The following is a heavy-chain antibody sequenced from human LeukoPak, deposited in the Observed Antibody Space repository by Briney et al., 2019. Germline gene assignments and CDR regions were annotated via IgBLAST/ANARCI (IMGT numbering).Heavy chain of an antibody. J-gene: IGHJ3*02. CDR3: AGAVSVSDSVDAFDI. Sequence: SETLSLTCTVSGGSISSYYWSWIRQPPGKGLEWIGYIYYSGSTNYNTSLKSRVTISVDTSKNQFSLKLSSVTAADTAVYYCAGAVSVSDSVDAFDIWGQGTMVTVSS. CDR1: GGSISSYY. V-gene: IGHV4-59*01. D-gene: IGHD3-16*01. CDR2: IYYSGST.